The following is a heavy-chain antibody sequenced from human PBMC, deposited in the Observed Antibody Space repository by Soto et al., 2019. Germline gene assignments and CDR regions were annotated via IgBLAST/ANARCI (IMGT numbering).Heavy chain of an antibody. CDR2: IIPIFGTA. Sequence: QVQLVQSGAEVKNPGSSVKVSCKASGGTFSSYAISWVRQAPGQGLEWMGGIIPIFGTANYAQKFQGRVTITADKSTSTAYMELSSLRSEDTAVYYCARVVNDFWSGYEYYYYGMDVWGQGTTVTVSS. V-gene: IGHV1-69*06. J-gene: IGHJ6*02. D-gene: IGHD3-3*01. CDR3: ARVVNDFWSGYEYYYYGMDV. CDR1: GGTFSSYA.